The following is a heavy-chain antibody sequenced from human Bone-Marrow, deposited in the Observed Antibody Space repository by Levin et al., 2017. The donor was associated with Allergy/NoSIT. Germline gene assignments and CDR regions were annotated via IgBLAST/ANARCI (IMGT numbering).Heavy chain of an antibody. CDR3: AREVGQADY. V-gene: IGHV3-30-3*01. Sequence: LSLTCAASGFTFSSYAMQWVRQAPGKGLEWVAVISFDGSNKYYADSVKGRFTISRDNSKNTLFLQMNSLRTEDTAVYYCAREVGQADYWGQGTLLTVSS. CDR2: ISFDGSNK. J-gene: IGHJ4*02. CDR1: GFTFSSYA. D-gene: IGHD1-26*01.